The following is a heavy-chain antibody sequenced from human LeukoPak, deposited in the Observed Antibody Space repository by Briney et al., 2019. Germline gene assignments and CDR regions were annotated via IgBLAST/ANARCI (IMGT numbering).Heavy chain of an antibody. J-gene: IGHJ6*03. V-gene: IGHV4-4*07. CDR3: ARDRIAAAYYYYYYMDV. CDR2: IYTSGST. CDR1: GGSISSYY. Sequence: PSETLSLTCTVSGGSISSYYWSWIRQPAGKGLEWIGRIYTSGSTNYNPSLKSRVTMSVDTSKNQFSLKLSSVTAADTAVYYCARDRIAAAYYYYYYMDVWGKGTTVTVSS. D-gene: IGHD6-6*01.